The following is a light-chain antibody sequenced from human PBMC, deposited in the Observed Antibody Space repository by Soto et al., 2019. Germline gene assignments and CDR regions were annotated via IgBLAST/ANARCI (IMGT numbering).Light chain of an antibody. V-gene: IGKV3-20*01. CDR2: GAS. CDR3: QQYGSSGT. J-gene: IGKJ1*01. Sequence: EIVLTQSPATLSLSPVERATLSCRASPSVTNFLAWYQQKPGQAPRLLIYGASNRATGIPDRFSGSGSGTDFTLTISRLEPEDFAVYYCQQYGSSGTCGQGTKVDIK. CDR1: PSVTNF.